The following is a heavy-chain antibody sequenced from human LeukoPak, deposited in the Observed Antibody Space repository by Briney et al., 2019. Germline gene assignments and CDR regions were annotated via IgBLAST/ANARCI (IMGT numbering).Heavy chain of an antibody. V-gene: IGHV3-23*01. CDR3: AKVGMVVTPLYWYFDL. J-gene: IGHJ2*01. CDR2: ISGSGGST. D-gene: IGHD4-23*01. Sequence: PGGSLRISCAASGFTFSSYAMSWIRQAPGKGLEWVSAISGSGGSTYYADSVKGRFNIFRDNSKNTLYLKMNSLRAEDTAVYYCAKVGMVVTPLYWYFDLWGRGTLVTVSS. CDR1: GFTFSSYA.